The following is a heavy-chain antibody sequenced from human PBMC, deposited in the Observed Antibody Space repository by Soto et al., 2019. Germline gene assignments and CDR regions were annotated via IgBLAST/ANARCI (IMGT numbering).Heavy chain of an antibody. CDR3: ARRRGVVAARPYYYYVMDV. CDR1: GYTFTSYD. V-gene: IGHV1-8*01. CDR2: MNPSSGNT. Sequence: GASVKVSCKASGYTFTSYDINWVRQATGRGLEWMGWMNPSSGNTVYAQKFQGRVNMSRNTSTSTAYMELSSLRSDDTAVYYCARRRGVVAARPYYYYVMDVWGQGTTVTVSS. D-gene: IGHD6-6*01. J-gene: IGHJ6*02.